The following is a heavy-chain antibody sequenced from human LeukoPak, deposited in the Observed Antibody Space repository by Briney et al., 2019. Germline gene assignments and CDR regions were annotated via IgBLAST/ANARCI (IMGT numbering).Heavy chain of an antibody. V-gene: IGHV1-2*02. J-gene: IGHJ4*02. D-gene: IGHD3-10*01. CDR1: GYTFTGYY. CDR3: AKERGNYGSGSWGIDY. Sequence: ASVKVSCKASGYTFTGYYMHWVRQAPGQGLERMGWINPNSGGTNYAQKFQGRVTMTRDTSISTAYMELSRLRSDDTAVYYCAKERGNYGSGSWGIDYWGQGTLVTVSS. CDR2: INPNSGGT.